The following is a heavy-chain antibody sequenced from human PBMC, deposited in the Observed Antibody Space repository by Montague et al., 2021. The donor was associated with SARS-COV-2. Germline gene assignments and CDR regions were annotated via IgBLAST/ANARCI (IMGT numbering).Heavy chain of an antibody. Sequence: SETLSLTCVVHGDSFTGYYWGWTRQHPGKGLQWIVEINDSGITNRYTPFKSRATISVESSKKEFSQKLSAVTAAETAVYYCARGVPTISMIRVVVTGAGWYFDLWGRGTLVTVSS. CDR2: INDSGIT. CDR3: ARGVPTISMIRVVVTGAGWYFDL. J-gene: IGHJ2*01. V-gene: IGHV4-34*04. D-gene: IGHD2-21*02. CDR1: GDSFTGYY.